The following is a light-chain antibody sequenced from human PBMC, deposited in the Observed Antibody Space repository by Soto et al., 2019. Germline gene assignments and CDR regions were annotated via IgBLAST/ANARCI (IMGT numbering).Light chain of an antibody. CDR2: EVS. Sequence: QSVLTQPPSASGSPGQSVTISCTGTSSDVGGYYYVSWYQQHPGKAPKLMIYEVSKRPSGVPDRFSGSKSDNTASLTVSGLQAEDEADYYCSPYAGSNNVVFVGGTKLTVL. J-gene: IGLJ2*01. CDR3: SPYAGSNNVV. CDR1: SSDVGGYYY. V-gene: IGLV2-8*01.